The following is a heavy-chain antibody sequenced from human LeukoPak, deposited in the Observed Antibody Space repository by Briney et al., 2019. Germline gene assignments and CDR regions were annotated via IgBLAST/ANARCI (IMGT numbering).Heavy chain of an antibody. Sequence: KSSETLSLTCTVSADSITNFYWNWIRQPPGKGLEWIGYVSYSGSTKYSPSLKSRVTISVNTSNNQFSLKLSSVTAADTAMYYCARQVNWDYFDYWGQGTLVTVSS. D-gene: IGHD7-27*01. J-gene: IGHJ4*02. CDR2: VSYSGST. CDR1: ADSITNFY. V-gene: IGHV4-59*08. CDR3: ARQVNWDYFDY.